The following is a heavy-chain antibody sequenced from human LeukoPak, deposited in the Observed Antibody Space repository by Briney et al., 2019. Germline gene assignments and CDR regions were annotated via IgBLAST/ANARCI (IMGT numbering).Heavy chain of an antibody. V-gene: IGHV3-21*01. J-gene: IGHJ4*02. Sequence: GGSLRLSCAASGFTFSSYSMNWVRQAPGKGLEWVSSISSSSSYIYYADSVKGRFTISRDNAKNSLYLQMNSLRAEDTAVYYCARFIVAWQQLANSDYWGQGTLVTVSS. D-gene: IGHD6-13*01. CDR2: ISSSSSYI. CDR1: GFTFSSYS. CDR3: ARFIVAWQQLANSDY.